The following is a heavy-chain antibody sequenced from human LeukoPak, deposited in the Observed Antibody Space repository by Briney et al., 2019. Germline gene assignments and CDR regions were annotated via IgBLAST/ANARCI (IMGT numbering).Heavy chain of an antibody. J-gene: IGHJ4*02. CDR2: INAGNGNT. CDR1: GYTFTSYT. V-gene: IGHV1-3*01. CDR3: AKDGSSNYANQFDY. D-gene: IGHD4-11*01. Sequence: ASVKVSCKASGYTFTSYTMHWVRQAPGQRLEWMGWINAGNGNTKYSQKFQGRVTITRDTSASTAYMELSSLRSEDTAVYYCAKDGSSNYANQFDYWGQGTLVTVSS.